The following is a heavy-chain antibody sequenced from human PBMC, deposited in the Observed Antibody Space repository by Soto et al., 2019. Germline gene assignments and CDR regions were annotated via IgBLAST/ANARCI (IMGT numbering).Heavy chain of an antibody. CDR1: VTSFSDYFN. CDR3: AREVRGGFTGIFDQ. J-gene: IGHJ4*02. V-gene: IGHV4-4*07. CDR2: IYTDGTT. D-gene: IGHD2-15*01. Sequence: QLNFQGRAPGQVKPSETLSPTNTALVTSFSDYFNGAGIRNPPGKGWEWIGRIYTDGTTKYNPSLKSRVTLSLDKSKNQFSLRLSSVTAADTAVYYFAREVRGGFTGIFDQWGRGSRVTVSS.